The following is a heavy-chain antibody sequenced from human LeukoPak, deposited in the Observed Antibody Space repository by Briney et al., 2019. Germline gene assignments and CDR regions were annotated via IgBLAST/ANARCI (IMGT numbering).Heavy chain of an antibody. V-gene: IGHV3-23*01. CDR3: ADYGVSGVRNNFY. CDR2: ISVASNT. Sequence: TGGSLRLSCAASELAFSSYAMSWVGQAPGKGLEWVSTISVASNTFYADSVKGRLTISRDNSRNTVYLQMTSLRADDTAVYYCADYGVSGVRNNFYWGQGTLVTVSS. CDR1: ELAFSSYA. D-gene: IGHD3-3*01. J-gene: IGHJ4*02.